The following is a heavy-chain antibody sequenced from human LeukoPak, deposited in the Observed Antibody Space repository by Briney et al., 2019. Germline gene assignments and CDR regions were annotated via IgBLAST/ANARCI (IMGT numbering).Heavy chain of an antibody. D-gene: IGHD4-11*01. CDR1: GFSFSDFG. V-gene: IGHV3-30*02. J-gene: IGHJ4*02. CDR2: IRSDGSST. Sequence: PGASLRLSCAASGFSFSDFGMHWIRQAPGKGLEWVTLIRSDGSSTYYADSVKGRFTISRDTSKNTLYLQMNSLRVEDTAVYYCAKDRDDYGNDCWGQGILVTVST. CDR3: AKDRDDYGNDC.